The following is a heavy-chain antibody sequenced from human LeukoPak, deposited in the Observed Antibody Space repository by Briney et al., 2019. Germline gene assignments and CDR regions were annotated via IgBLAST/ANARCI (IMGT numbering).Heavy chain of an antibody. CDR2: IYYSGTT. J-gene: IGHJ3*02. Sequence: SETLSLTCSVSGGSISRYYWSWIRQPPGKGLEWIGYIYYSGTTNYNPSLKSRVTISVGTSKNQFSLKLSSATAADTAVYYCARQDRMVRGVIIFGAFDIWGQGTMVTVFS. CDR1: GGSISRYY. D-gene: IGHD3-10*01. CDR3: ARQDRMVRGVIIFGAFDI. V-gene: IGHV4-59*08.